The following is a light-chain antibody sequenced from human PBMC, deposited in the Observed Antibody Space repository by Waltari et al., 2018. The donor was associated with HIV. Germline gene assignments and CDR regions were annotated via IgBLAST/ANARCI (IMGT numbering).Light chain of an antibody. CDR1: HSLVYNDGNTY. J-gene: IGKJ1*01. V-gene: IGKV2-30*01. CDR2: KVS. Sequence: EVVMTQSPLSLPVTLGQPASISCRSSHSLVYNDGNTYLNWFQQRPGHSPRRLIYKVSNRDSGVPDRFSGSGSGTDFTLKISRVEAEDVGVYYCMQGALWPWTFGQGTKVEIK. CDR3: MQGALWPWT.